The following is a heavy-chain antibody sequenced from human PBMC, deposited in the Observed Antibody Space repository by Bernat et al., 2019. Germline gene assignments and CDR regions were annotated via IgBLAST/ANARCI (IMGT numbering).Heavy chain of an antibody. CDR2: IYSGGST. J-gene: IGHJ4*02. Sequence: EVQLVESGGGLVQPGGSLSLSCAASGFTVSSNYMICVRQAPGKGLECVSVIYSGGSTYYADSVKGRFTISRDNSKNTLYLQMNSLRAEDTAVYYCARERGREDKNDYWGQGTLVTVSS. V-gene: IGHV3-66*01. CDR1: GFTVSSNY. CDR3: ARERGREDKNDY. D-gene: IGHD3-16*01.